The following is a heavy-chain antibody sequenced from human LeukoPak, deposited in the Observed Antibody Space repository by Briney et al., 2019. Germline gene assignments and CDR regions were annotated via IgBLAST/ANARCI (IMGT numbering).Heavy chain of an antibody. CDR2: IYYSGST. CDR3: ASVSRSYDFRFDP. Sequence: GSLRLSCAASGFSLRNHAMSWVRQPPGKGLEWIGSIYYSGSTYYNPSLKSRVTISVDTSKNQFSLKLSSVTAADTAVYYCASVSRSYDFRFDPWGQGTLVTVSS. D-gene: IGHD3-3*01. V-gene: IGHV4-39*01. CDR1: GFSLRNHA. J-gene: IGHJ5*02.